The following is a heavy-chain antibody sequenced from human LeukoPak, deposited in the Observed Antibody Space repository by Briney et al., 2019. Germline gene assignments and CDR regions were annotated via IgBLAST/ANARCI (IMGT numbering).Heavy chain of an antibody. CDR3: ASQYNY. D-gene: IGHD2/OR15-2a*01. V-gene: IGHV3-23*01. Sequence: GGSLRLSCAASGFTLTNYAMAWVRQAPGKGLEWVSGIGSDGVTTYYADSVKGRFTIARDNSKNTVYLQMNSLRAEDTAVYYRASQYNYWGQGTLVTVSS. CDR2: IGSDGVTT. J-gene: IGHJ4*02. CDR1: GFTLTNYA.